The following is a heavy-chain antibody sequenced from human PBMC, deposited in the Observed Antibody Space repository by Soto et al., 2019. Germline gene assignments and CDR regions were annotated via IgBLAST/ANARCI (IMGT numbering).Heavy chain of an antibody. J-gene: IGHJ4*02. Sequence: SETLSLTCTVSGDSVGSASYYWTWIRQPPGEGLEWIGYISATGSTNYNPSLKSRLTISVDTSKNQFSLKLSSVTAADTAVYYCARDIRGYSRAFDYWGQGTLVTVSS. CDR3: ARDIRGYSRAFDY. V-gene: IGHV4-61*01. CDR1: GDSVGSASYY. D-gene: IGHD5-18*01. CDR2: ISATGST.